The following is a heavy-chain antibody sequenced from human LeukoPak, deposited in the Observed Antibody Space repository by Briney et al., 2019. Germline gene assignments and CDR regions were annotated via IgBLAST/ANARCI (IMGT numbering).Heavy chain of an antibody. CDR2: TYYRSKWYN. V-gene: IGHV6-1*01. J-gene: IGHJ4*02. CDR1: GDSASRNSAA. Sequence: SQTLSLTCSMSGDSASRNSAAWNWIRQSPSRGLEWLGRTYYRSKWYNDYAVSVKSRITINPETSKDQFSLQLNSVTPEDTAVYYCAREGVLPTYYFDYWGQGTLVTVSS. D-gene: IGHD3-10*01. CDR3: AREGVLPTYYFDY.